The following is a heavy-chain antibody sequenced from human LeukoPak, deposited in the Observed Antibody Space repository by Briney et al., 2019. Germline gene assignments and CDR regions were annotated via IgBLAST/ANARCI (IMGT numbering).Heavy chain of an antibody. Sequence: ASVKVSCKASGGTFSSYAISWVRQAPGQGLEWMGIINPSGGSTSYAQKFQGRVTMTRDMSTSTVYMELSSLRSEDTAVYYCARDYGDYVHAFDIWGQGTMVTVSS. V-gene: IGHV1-46*01. CDR1: GGTFSSYA. D-gene: IGHD4-17*01. J-gene: IGHJ3*02. CDR2: INPSGGST. CDR3: ARDYGDYVHAFDI.